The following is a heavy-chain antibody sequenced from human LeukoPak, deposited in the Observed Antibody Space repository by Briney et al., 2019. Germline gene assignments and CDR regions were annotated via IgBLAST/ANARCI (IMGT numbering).Heavy chain of an antibody. CDR2: IRSKTDGGTT. CDR1: GFTFSNAW. Sequence: PGGSLRLSCAAPGFTFSNAWLSWVRQAPGKGLEWVGRIRSKTDGGTTDYAAPVKGRFTISRDDSKNTLYLQMNSLKIEDIGVYYCTTGTWGFGDFWGQGTLVTVSS. V-gene: IGHV3-15*01. J-gene: IGHJ4*02. CDR3: TTGTWGFGDF. D-gene: IGHD7-27*01.